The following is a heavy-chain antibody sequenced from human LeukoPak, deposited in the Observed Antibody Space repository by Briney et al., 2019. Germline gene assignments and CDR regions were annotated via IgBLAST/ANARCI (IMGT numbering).Heavy chain of an antibody. Sequence: ASVKVSCKASGYSFSSYGISWVRQAPGQGLEWMGWISAYNGNTNYAKKLQGRVTMTTDTSTSTAYMELRSLRSDDTAVYYCARGGWQQLPLDYWGQGTLVTVSS. D-gene: IGHD6-13*01. CDR2: ISAYNGNT. CDR1: GYSFSSYG. V-gene: IGHV1-18*01. J-gene: IGHJ4*02. CDR3: ARGGWQQLPLDY.